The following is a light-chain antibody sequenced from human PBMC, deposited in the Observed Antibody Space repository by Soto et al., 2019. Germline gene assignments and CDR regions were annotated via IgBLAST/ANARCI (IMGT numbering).Light chain of an antibody. CDR1: QSLLHRNGNNY. V-gene: IGKV2-28*01. J-gene: IGKJ4*01. Sequence: DIVMTQSPLSLSVTPGEPASISCRSSQSLLHRNGNNYLVWYMQKPGQSPQLLIYLGSSRASGVPDRFSGSGSGTDFTLKISRVEAEDVGVYYCMQALQTPLTFGGGTKVEIK. CDR2: LGS. CDR3: MQALQTPLT.